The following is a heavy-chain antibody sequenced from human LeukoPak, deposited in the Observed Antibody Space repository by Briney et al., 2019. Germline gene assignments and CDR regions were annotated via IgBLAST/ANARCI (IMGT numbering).Heavy chain of an antibody. Sequence: PGGSLRLSCAASGFTVSNNFMRWVRQAPGKGLEWVSLIYSGGETRYADSVKGRFTISRDNSKNTLYLQMDSLRAEDTAVYYCARVYDFWSGSGGYGMDVWGQGTTVTVSS. CDR3: ARVYDFWSGSGGYGMDV. J-gene: IGHJ6*02. CDR2: IYSGGET. CDR1: GFTVSNNF. V-gene: IGHV3-53*01. D-gene: IGHD3-3*01.